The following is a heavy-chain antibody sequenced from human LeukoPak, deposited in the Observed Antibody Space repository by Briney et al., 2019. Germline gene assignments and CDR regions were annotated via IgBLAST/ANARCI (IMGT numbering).Heavy chain of an antibody. CDR3: ARAPDFWSGYFDY. J-gene: IGHJ4*02. Sequence: GGSLRLSCGASGFTFSSYGMHWVRQAPGKGLEWVAFIRFDEADKYYADSVKGRFTISRDNSKNTLYLQMNSLRAEDTAVYYCARAPDFWSGYFDYWGQGTLVTVSS. CDR1: GFTFSSYG. V-gene: IGHV3-30*02. CDR2: IRFDEADK. D-gene: IGHD3-3*01.